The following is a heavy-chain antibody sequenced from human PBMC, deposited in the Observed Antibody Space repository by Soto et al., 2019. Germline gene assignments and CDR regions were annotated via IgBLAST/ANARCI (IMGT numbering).Heavy chain of an antibody. Sequence: GGSLRLSCAASGFTFSSYAMSWVRQAPGKGLEWVSAISGSGGSTYYADSVKGRFTISRDNSKNTLYLQMNSLRAEDTAVYYCAHALDSNGYYGYWGQGTLVTVPQ. CDR2: ISGSGGST. CDR3: AHALDSNGYYGY. D-gene: IGHD3-22*01. CDR1: GFTFSSYA. J-gene: IGHJ4*02. V-gene: IGHV3-23*01.